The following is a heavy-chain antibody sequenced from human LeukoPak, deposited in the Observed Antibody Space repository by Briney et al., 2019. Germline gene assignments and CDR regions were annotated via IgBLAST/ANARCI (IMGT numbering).Heavy chain of an antibody. CDR1: GGSISSYY. D-gene: IGHD4-11*01. CDR3: ARHDYSNYPVFNY. CDR2: IHTSGST. V-gene: IGHV4-4*07. J-gene: IGHJ4*02. Sequence: SKTLSLTCTVSGGSISSYYWSWIRQPAGKRLEWTGRIHTSGSTNYNPSLKSRVTMSVDTSKNQFSLKLSSVTAADTAVYYCARHDYSNYPVFNYWGQGTLVTVSS.